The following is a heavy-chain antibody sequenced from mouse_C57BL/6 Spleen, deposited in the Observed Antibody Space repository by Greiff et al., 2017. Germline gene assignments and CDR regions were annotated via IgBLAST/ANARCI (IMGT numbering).Heavy chain of an antibody. Sequence: QVQLKQPGAELVMPGASVKLSCKASGYTFTSYWMHWVKQRPGQGLEWIGEIDPSDSYTNYNQKFKGKSTLTVDKSSSTAYMPLSSLTSEDSAVYYCARSMGLDYQYYFDYWGQGTTLTVSS. CDR1: GYTFTSYW. CDR2: IDPSDSYT. D-gene: IGHD2-4*01. V-gene: IGHV1-69*01. J-gene: IGHJ2*01. CDR3: ARSMGLDYQYYFDY.